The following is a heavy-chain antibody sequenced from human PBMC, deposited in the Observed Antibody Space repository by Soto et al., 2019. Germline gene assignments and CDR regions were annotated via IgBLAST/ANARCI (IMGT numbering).Heavy chain of an antibody. CDR1: GFTPRPYS. J-gene: IGHJ3*02. V-gene: IGHV3-74*01. CDR2: INSDGSST. Sequence: PGGSLRLSCAASGFTPRPYSMNWVRQAPGKGLVWVSRINSDGSSTSYADSVKGRFTISRDNAKNTLYLQMNSLRAEDTAVYYCARDRLFVDIWGQGTMVTVSS. D-gene: IGHD3-10*02. CDR3: ARDRLFVDI.